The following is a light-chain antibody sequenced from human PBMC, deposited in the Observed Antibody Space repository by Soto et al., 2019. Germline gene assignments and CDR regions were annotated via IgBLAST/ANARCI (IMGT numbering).Light chain of an antibody. J-gene: IGLJ3*02. CDR1: SGNIANNY. CDR2: DDD. V-gene: IGLV6-57*01. CDR3: LSYDGSRQGV. Sequence: NFMLTQPNSVSESPGKTVTISCTRSSGNIANNYVQWYQQRPGSSPTTVIYDDDQRPSGVPDRFSGFIDRSSNSASLTISGLTTGDEADYYCLSYDGSRQGVFGGGTKLTVL.